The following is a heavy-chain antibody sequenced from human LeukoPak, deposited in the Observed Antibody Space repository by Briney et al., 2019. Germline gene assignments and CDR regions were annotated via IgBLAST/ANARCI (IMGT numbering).Heavy chain of an antibody. CDR1: GFTFNSYN. J-gene: IGHJ6*03. D-gene: IGHD3-3*01. CDR2: ITSSSNYI. Sequence: GGTLRLSCAASGFTFNSYNMNWVRQAPGKGLEWVSSITSSSNYIYYADSVKGRFTISRDNSKNTLYLQMNSLRAEDTAVYYCAKDGVYYDFWSGLGDYYYMDVWGKGTTVTVSS. CDR3: AKDGVYYDFWSGLGDYYYMDV. V-gene: IGHV3-21*04.